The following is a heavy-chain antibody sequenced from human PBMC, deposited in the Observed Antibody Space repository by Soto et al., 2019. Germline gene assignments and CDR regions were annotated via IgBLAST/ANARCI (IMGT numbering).Heavy chain of an antibody. CDR1: GYTFTGYY. Sequence: GSVKVSCKASGYTFTGYYMHWVRQAPGQGLEWMGWINPNSGGTNYAQKFQGWVTMTRDTSISTAYMELSRLRSDDTAVYYCAREMGVGAYYFDYWGQGTLVTVSS. J-gene: IGHJ4*02. CDR2: INPNSGGT. V-gene: IGHV1-2*04. D-gene: IGHD1-26*01. CDR3: AREMGVGAYYFDY.